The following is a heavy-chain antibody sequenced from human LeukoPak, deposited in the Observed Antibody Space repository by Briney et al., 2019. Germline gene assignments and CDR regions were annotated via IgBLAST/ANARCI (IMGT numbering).Heavy chain of an antibody. D-gene: IGHD6-19*01. CDR1: EFTFSNYW. CDR3: ARDLYTTGWRIDY. CDR2: INSDGSST. V-gene: IGHV3-74*01. Sequence: GGSLRLSCAASEFTFSNYWMPWVRQAPGKGLEWVSRINSDGSSTSYADSVKGRFTISRDNAKNTLYLQMNSLRAEDTAVYYCARDLYTTGWRIDYWGQGTLVTVSS. J-gene: IGHJ4*02.